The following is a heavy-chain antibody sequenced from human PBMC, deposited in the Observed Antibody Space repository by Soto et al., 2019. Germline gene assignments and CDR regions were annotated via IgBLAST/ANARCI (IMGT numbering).Heavy chain of an antibody. J-gene: IGHJ4*02. D-gene: IGHD6-19*01. Sequence: EVQLVESGGGLVQPGGSLRLSCAASGFTFSSYWMHWVRQAPGKGLVWVSRINSDGSSTSYADSVKGRFTISRDNVKNTLYLQMNSLRAEYTAVYYCARVLPYSSGWYRPYDYWGQGTLVTVSS. CDR2: INSDGSST. V-gene: IGHV3-74*01. CDR3: ARVLPYSSGWYRPYDY. CDR1: GFTFSSYW.